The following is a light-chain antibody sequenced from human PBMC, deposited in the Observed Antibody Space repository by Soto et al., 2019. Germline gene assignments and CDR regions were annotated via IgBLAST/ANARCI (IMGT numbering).Light chain of an antibody. CDR3: QTWGREV. CDR1: SGHSSYA. Sequence: QPVLTQSPSASASLGASVKLTCTLSSGHSSYAIAWHQQQPEKGPRYLMKLNSDGSHSKGDGIPDRFSGSSSGAERYLTISSLQSEDEADYYCQTWGREVFGGGTQLTVL. J-gene: IGLJ7*01. V-gene: IGLV4-69*01. CDR2: LNSDGSH.